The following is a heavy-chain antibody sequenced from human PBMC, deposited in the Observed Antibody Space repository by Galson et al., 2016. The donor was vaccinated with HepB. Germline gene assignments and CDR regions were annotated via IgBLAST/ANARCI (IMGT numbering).Heavy chain of an antibody. Sequence: SLRLSCAASGFTFSNYAMSWVRQTPGKGLEWVSRISSDGRTYYTDSVRGRFTIARDDSKKSVYLQMNGLRVDDTAVYYCAKDDAPGGGYLDYWGQGTLVTVSS. CDR1: GFTFSNYA. J-gene: IGHJ4*02. CDR3: AKDDAPGGGYLDY. D-gene: IGHD2-2*01. V-gene: IGHV3-23*01. CDR2: ISSDGRT.